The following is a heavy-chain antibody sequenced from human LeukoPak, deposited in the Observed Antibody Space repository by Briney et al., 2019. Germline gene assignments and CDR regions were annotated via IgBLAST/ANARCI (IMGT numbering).Heavy chain of an antibody. Sequence: SVKVSCKASGYTFTKYYVHWVRQAPGQGLEWMGIINPSGGDTNYAQKFQGRVTMTRDTSTSTVYMELSSLRSEDTAVYFCARGAPVRFDFSSGLTALFDPWGQGTLVPVSS. CDR1: GYTFTKYY. D-gene: IGHD3-3*01. J-gene: IGHJ5*02. CDR2: INPSGGDT. V-gene: IGHV1-46*01. CDR3: ARGAPVRFDFSSGLTALFDP.